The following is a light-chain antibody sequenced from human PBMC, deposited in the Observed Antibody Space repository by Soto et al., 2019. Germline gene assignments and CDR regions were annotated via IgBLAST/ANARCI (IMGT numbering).Light chain of an antibody. J-gene: IGLJ3*02. Sequence: SYELTQPPSVSVAPGQTARITCGGSAIESKNVHWYQQKPGQAPVLVVYDDADRPSGIPERFSGSNSDNTATLTISRVESGDEADYCQVRDSVSGHWVFGGGTQLTVL. CDR2: DDA. CDR3: QVRDSVSGHWV. V-gene: IGLV3-21*02. CDR1: AIESKN.